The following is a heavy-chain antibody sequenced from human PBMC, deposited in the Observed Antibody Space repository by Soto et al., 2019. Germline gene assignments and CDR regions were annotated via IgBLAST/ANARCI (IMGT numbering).Heavy chain of an antibody. D-gene: IGHD1-1*01. CDR1: GASVSSGDYY. V-gene: IGHV4-30-4*01. CDR3: VGTGTTDDY. Sequence: PSETLSLTCTVSGASVSSGDYYWSCIRQPPGKGLEWIGYIYSSGGSYYNPSLKGRLTISIDTSKNQFSLKLNSVTVADTAIYYCVGTGTTDDYWGRGTLVTFSS. CDR2: IYSSGGS. J-gene: IGHJ4*02.